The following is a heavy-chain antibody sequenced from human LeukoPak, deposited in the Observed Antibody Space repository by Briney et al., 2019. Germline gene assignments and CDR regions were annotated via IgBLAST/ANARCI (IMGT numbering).Heavy chain of an antibody. V-gene: IGHV3-7*01. D-gene: IGHD2-2*01. J-gene: IGHJ5*02. CDR1: GFTFSSYW. CDR3: ARDDCSSISCYHNWFDP. Sequence: GGSLRLSCAASGFTFSSYWMSWVRQAPGKGLEWVANIKQDGSEKYYMDSVKGRFTISRDNAKNSLYLQMNSLRAEDTAVYYCARDDCSSISCYHNWFDPWGQGTLVTVSS. CDR2: IKQDGSEK.